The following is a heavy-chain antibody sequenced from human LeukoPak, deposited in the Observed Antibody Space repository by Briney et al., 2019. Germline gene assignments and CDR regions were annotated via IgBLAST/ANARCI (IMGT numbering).Heavy chain of an antibody. CDR1: GFTFSNAW. J-gene: IGHJ6*03. D-gene: IGHD6-6*01. CDR3: TTGPIAARDYYYYMDV. V-gene: IGHV3-15*01. CDR2: IKSKTDGGTT. Sequence: GGSLRLSCAASGFTFSNAWMSWVRLAPGKGLEWVGRIKSKTDGGTTDYAAPVKGRFTISRDDSKNTLYLQMNSLKTEDTAVYYCTTGPIAARDYYYYMDVWGKGTTVTVSS.